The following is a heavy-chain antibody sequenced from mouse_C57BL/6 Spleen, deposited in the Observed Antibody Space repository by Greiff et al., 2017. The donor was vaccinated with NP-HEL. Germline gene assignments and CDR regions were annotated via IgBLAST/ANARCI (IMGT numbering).Heavy chain of an antibody. CDR1: GYSFTGYY. CDR3: ARHRSYAMDY. J-gene: IGHJ4*01. Sequence: VQLQQSGPELVKPGASVKISCKASGYSFTGYYMNWVKQSPEKSLEWIGEINPSTGGTTYNQKFKAKATLTVDKSSSTAYMQLKSLTSEGSAVYYCARHRSYAMDYWGQGTSVTVSS. V-gene: IGHV1-42*01. CDR2: INPSTGGT.